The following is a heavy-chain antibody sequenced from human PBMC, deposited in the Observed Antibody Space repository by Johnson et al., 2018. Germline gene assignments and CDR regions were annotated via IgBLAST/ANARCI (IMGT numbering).Heavy chain of an antibody. CDR1: GFTFSTYG. D-gene: IGHD3-10*01. CDR2: IWSDGSNE. J-gene: IGHJ6*02. Sequence: QVKLVESGGGVVQPGRSLRLSCAASGFTFSTYGMHWVRQAPGKGLEWVAVIWSDGSNEYYADSVKGRFTIYRDNSKNTLYLQMNSLRSEDTAVYYCARRASTSYGKGRYSSFFYGVDVWGQGTTVTVSS. CDR3: ARRASTSYGKGRYSSFFYGVDV. V-gene: IGHV3-33*01.